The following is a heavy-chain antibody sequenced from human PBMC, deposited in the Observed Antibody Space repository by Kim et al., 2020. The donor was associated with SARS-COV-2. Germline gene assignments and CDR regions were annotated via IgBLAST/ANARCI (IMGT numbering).Heavy chain of an antibody. V-gene: IGHV1-8*01. CDR2: MNPNSGNT. CDR1: GYTFTSYD. CDR3: ARDHVLRYFDWLSRNLYNWFDP. Sequence: ASVKVSCKASGYTFTSYDINWVRQATGQGLEWMGWMNPNSGNTGYAQKFQGRVTMTRNTSISTAYMELSSLRSEDTAVYYCARDHVLRYFDWLSRNLYNWFDPWGQGTLVTVSS. J-gene: IGHJ5*02. D-gene: IGHD3-9*01.